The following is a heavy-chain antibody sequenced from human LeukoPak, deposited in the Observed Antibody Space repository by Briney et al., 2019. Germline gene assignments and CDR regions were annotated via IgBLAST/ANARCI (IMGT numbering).Heavy chain of an antibody. Sequence: SETLSLTCTVSGGSNSSSSYYWGWIRQTPGKGLEWIGTIYYSGSTYYNPSLKSRVTISVDTSKNQFSLKLSSVTAADTALYYCARAGMDSRGYYQGFDYWGQGTLVTVSS. V-gene: IGHV4-39*07. D-gene: IGHD3-22*01. CDR3: ARAGMDSRGYYQGFDY. CDR2: IYYSGST. J-gene: IGHJ4*02. CDR1: GGSNSSSSYY.